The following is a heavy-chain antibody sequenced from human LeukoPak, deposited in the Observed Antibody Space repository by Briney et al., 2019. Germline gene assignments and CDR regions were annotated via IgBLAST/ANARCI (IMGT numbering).Heavy chain of an antibody. D-gene: IGHD2-21*02. J-gene: IGHJ4*02. CDR3: ATGGAYCGGDCYPVDYFDY. Sequence: ASVKVPCKASGYTFTSYAMHWVRQAPGQRLEWMGWINAGNGNTKYSQKFQGRVTITRDTSASTAYMELNSLRSEDTAVYYCATGGAYCGGDCYPVDYFDYWGQGTLVTVSS. CDR2: INAGNGNT. CDR1: GYTFTSYA. V-gene: IGHV1-3*01.